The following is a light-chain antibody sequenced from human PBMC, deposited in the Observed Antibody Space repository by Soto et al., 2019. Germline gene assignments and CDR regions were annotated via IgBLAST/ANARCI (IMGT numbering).Light chain of an antibody. V-gene: IGKV1-16*01. CDR2: SAS. CDR1: QRINIY. Sequence: DIPLTQSQSSLSKSILERVSIXWRASQRINIYLNWYRQKPGKAPELLIYSASNLQSGVPSRFSGSGSGTEFTLTISSLQPDDFATYYCQHYNSYSEAFGQGTKWIS. CDR3: QHYNSYSEA. J-gene: IGKJ1*01.